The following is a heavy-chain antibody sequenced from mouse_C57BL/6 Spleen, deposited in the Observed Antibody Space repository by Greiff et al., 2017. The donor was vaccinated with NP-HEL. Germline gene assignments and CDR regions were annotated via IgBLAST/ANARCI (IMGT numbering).Heavy chain of an antibody. CDR3: AKSTPHYYGSYFDY. D-gene: IGHD1-1*01. Sequence: VQLQQSGPGLVQPSQSLSITCTVSGFSLTSYGVHWVRQSPGKGLAWLGVIWRGGSTDSNAAFMSRLSITQDNSKSQVFFKMNSLQADDTAIYNCAKSTPHYYGSYFDYWGQGTTLTVSS. CDR1: GFSLTSYG. J-gene: IGHJ2*01. CDR2: IWRGGST. V-gene: IGHV2-5*01.